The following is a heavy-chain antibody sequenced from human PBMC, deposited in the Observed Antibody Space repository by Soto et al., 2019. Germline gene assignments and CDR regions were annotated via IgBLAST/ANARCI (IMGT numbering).Heavy chain of an antibody. V-gene: IGHV5-10-1*01. CDR2: IDPSDSYT. Sequence: GESLKISCKGSGYSFTSYWISWVRQMPGKGLEWMGRIDPSDSYTNYSPSFQGHVTISADKSISTAYLQWSSLKASDTAMYYCARHTIAVAGRAYYYYYGMDVWGQGTKVTVSS. D-gene: IGHD6-19*01. J-gene: IGHJ6*02. CDR3: ARHTIAVAGRAYYYYYGMDV. CDR1: GYSFTSYW.